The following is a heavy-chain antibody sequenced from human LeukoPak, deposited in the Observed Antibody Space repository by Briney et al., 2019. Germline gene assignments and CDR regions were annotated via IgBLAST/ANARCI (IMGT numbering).Heavy chain of an antibody. V-gene: IGHV1-46*01. D-gene: IGHD5-24*01. Sequence: ASVKVSCKASGYTFTSYYMHWVRQAPGQGLEWMGIINPSGDSTSYAQKFQGRVTMTRDTSTSTVYMELSSLRSEDTAVYYCAREGAIEMATILKYYYGMDVWGQGTTVTVSS. CDR3: AREGAIEMATILKYYYGMDV. J-gene: IGHJ6*02. CDR2: INPSGDST. CDR1: GYTFTSYY.